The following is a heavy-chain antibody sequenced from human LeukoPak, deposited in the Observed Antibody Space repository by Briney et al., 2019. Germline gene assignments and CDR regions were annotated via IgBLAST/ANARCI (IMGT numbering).Heavy chain of an antibody. D-gene: IGHD1-14*01. CDR3: ARTGRAFDI. CDR2: IYYSGST. J-gene: IGHJ3*02. CDR1: GGSISSSSYY. Sequence: SETLSLTCTVSGGSISSSSYYWGWIRQPPGKGLEWIGSIYYSGSTFYNPSLKSRVTISVDTSKNQFSLKLSPVTAADTAVYYCARTGRAFDIWGQGTMVTVSS. V-gene: IGHV4-39*07.